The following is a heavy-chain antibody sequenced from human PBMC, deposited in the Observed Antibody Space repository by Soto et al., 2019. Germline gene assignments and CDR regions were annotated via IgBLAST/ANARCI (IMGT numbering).Heavy chain of an antibody. V-gene: IGHV4-39*07. Sequence: SETLSLTCTVSGGSVSSSSCYWGWIRQPPGKGLEWLGTIYYSGSTYYNPSLETRVTMSVDTSKKQFSLKLSSVTAADTAVYYCARRYYDILTRRTHDAFDIWGQGTMVTVSS. J-gene: IGHJ3*02. CDR1: GGSVSSSSCY. D-gene: IGHD3-9*01. CDR3: ARRYYDILTRRTHDAFDI. CDR2: IYYSGST.